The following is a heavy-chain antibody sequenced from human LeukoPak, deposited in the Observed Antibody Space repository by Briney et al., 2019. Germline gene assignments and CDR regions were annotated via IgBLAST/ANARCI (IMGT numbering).Heavy chain of an antibody. CDR3: ARDRYSFGMYNHYYAMDV. J-gene: IGHJ6*02. CDR1: GFTLSDYS. Sequence: GGSLRLSCAASGFTLSDYSMSWVRQAPGKGLEWVSSISSSSIDIYYADSVKGRFTISRDNAKNSLSLHMNSLRAEDAAVYYCARDRYSFGMYNHYYAMDVWGQGTTVTVSS. V-gene: IGHV3-21*01. CDR2: ISSSSIDI. D-gene: IGHD5-18*01.